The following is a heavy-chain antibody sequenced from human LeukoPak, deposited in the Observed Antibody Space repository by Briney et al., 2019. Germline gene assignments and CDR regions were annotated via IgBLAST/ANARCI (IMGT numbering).Heavy chain of an antibody. D-gene: IGHD3-10*01. V-gene: IGHV4-30-2*01. CDR3: ARAPGYYGSGSPYLDS. J-gene: IGHJ4*02. CDR1: GGSINSGDNS. CDR2: IYHSATT. Sequence: PSETLSLTCAVSGGSINSGDNSWNWIRLPPGRGLEWIGYIYHSATTLYNPSLKSRVTISVDRSRNQFSLRLTSVTAADSAVYYCARAPGYYGSGSPYLDSWGQGALVTVSS.